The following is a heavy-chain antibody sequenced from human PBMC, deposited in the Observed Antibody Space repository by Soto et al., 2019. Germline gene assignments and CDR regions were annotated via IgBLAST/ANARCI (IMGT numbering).Heavy chain of an antibody. D-gene: IGHD2-15*01. CDR1: GFTFSSYG. CDR3: ARASGGNGQGTLDYYYGMDV. V-gene: IGHV3-30*03. CDR2: ISYDGSNK. Sequence: GGSLRLSCAASGFTFSSYGMHWVRQAPGKGLELVAVISYDGSNKYYADSVKGRFTISRDNSKNTLYLQMNSLRAEDTAVYYWARASGGNGQGTLDYYYGMDVWGQGTTVTVSS. J-gene: IGHJ6*02.